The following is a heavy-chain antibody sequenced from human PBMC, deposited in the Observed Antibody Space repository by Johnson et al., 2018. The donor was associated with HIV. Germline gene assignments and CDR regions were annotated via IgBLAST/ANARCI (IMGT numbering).Heavy chain of an antibody. V-gene: IGHV3-30*03. Sequence: QVQLVESGGGLVKPGGSLRLSCAASGFTFSSYGMHWVRQAPGKGLEWVSVISFAGDNKSYADSVKGRFTISRDNPKNTLYLQMNSLRAEDTALYYCVRARGEGAARTDAFDIWGQGTMVTVSS. CDR3: VRARGEGAARTDAFDI. CDR1: GFTFSSYG. D-gene: IGHD6-6*01. J-gene: IGHJ3*02. CDR2: ISFAGDNK.